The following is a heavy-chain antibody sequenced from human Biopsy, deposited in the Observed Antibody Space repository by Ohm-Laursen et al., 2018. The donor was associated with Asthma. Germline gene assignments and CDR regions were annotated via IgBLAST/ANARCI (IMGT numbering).Heavy chain of an antibody. V-gene: IGHV3-30*01. CDR3: VRDGTDDTFDI. Sequence: SLRLSCSAFGFSFSNFAIHWVRQAPGKGLEWVGVISKDASTQDYVDSVKGRFTMARDNSKNTLDLQMNSLREEDTAVYYCVRDGTDDTFDIWGQGTVVSVSS. CDR2: ISKDASTQ. J-gene: IGHJ3*02. CDR1: GFSFSNFA. D-gene: IGHD1-1*01.